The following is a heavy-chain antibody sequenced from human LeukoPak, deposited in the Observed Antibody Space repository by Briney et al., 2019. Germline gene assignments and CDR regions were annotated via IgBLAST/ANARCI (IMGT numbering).Heavy chain of an antibody. CDR3: TTEQSKTLFGVAPW. Sequence: GGSLRLSCAASGFTFSSYWMSWVRQAPGKGLEWVANIKQDGSEKYYVDSVKGRFTISRDNAKNSLYLQMNSLRAEDTAVYYCTTEQSKTLFGVAPWWGQGTLVTVSS. V-gene: IGHV3-7*01. CDR2: IKQDGSEK. D-gene: IGHD3-3*01. CDR1: GFTFSSYW. J-gene: IGHJ4*02.